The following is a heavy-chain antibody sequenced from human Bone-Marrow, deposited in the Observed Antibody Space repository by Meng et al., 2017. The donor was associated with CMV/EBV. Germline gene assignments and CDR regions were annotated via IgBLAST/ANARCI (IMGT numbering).Heavy chain of an antibody. Sequence: ESLKISCTVSGGSISSSSYYWGWIRQPPGKGLEWIGSIYYSGSTYYNPSLKSRVTISVDTSKNQFSLKLSSVTAADTAVYYCARDKGGIDAFDIWGQGTMVTVSS. CDR1: GGSISSSSYY. CDR2: IYYSGST. J-gene: IGHJ3*02. V-gene: IGHV4-39*07. D-gene: IGHD3-16*01. CDR3: ARDKGGIDAFDI.